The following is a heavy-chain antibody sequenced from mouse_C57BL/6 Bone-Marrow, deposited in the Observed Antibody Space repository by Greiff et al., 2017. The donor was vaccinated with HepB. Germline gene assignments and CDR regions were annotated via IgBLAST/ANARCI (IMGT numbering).Heavy chain of an antibody. Sequence: QVQLQQPGAELVKPGASVKLSCKASGYTFTSYWMHWVKQRPGQGLEWIGMIHPNSGSTNYNEKFKSKATLTVDKSSSTAYMQLSSLTSEDSAVYYWSRSGDYYEGGYCGQGTTLTVSS. J-gene: IGHJ2*01. D-gene: IGHD2-4*01. CDR2: IHPNSGST. V-gene: IGHV1-64*01. CDR3: SRSGDYYEGGY. CDR1: GYTFTSYW.